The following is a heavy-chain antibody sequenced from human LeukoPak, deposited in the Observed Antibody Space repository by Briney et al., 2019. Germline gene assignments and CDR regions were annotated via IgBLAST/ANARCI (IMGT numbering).Heavy chain of an antibody. CDR1: GGSISSYY. CDR3: AREYGRPDDCFDT. D-gene: IGHD2-21*01. Sequence: KSSETLSLTCTVSGGSISSYYWSWIRQPAGKRLEWIGRISSSGSTNYNPSLKSRVTMSVDSSKNQFSLILISVTAAATAVYYCAREYGRPDDCFDTWGQGTMVTVSS. V-gene: IGHV4-4*07. CDR2: ISSSGST. J-gene: IGHJ3*02.